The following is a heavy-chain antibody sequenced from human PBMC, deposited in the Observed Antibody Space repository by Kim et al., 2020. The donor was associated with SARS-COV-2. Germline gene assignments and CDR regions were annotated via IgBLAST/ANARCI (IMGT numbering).Heavy chain of an antibody. J-gene: IGHJ4*02. CDR1: GFTFSSYG. Sequence: GGSLRLSCAASGFTFSSYGMHWVRQAPGKGLEWVAVISYDGSNKYYADSVKGRFTISRDNSKNTLYLQMNSLRAEDTAVYYCASGIRTDYYGSGGQGWGQGTLVTVSS. CDR2: ISYDGSNK. D-gene: IGHD3-10*01. V-gene: IGHV3-33*05. CDR3: ASGIRTDYYGSGGQG.